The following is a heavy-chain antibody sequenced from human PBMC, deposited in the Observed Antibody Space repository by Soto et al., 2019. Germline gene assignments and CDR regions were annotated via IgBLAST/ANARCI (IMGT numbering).Heavy chain of an antibody. Sequence: GGSLRLSCEASGFSFGSFAMNWVRPAPGRGLEWVSYISDDGASIYYADSLKGRFTISRDNAKNSLSLQMNNLRAEDTAVYYCARENSVQAWLHNVDHSGLGTLVTVSS. J-gene: IGHJ1*01. CDR1: GFSFGSFA. CDR3: ARENSVQAWLHNVDH. CDR2: ISDDGASI. D-gene: IGHD5-18*01. V-gene: IGHV3-48*03.